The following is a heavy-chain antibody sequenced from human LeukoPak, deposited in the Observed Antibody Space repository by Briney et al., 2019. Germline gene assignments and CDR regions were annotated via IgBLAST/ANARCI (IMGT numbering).Heavy chain of an antibody. CDR2: INPSGGST. Sequence: ASVKVSCKASGYTFTSYYMHWVRQAPGQGLEWMGIINPSGGSTSYAQKFQGRVTMTRNTSISTAYMELSSLRSEDTAVYYCARAGEAETFDYWGQGTLVTVSS. CDR3: ARAGEAETFDY. J-gene: IGHJ4*02. CDR1: GYTFTSYY. D-gene: IGHD7-27*01. V-gene: IGHV1-46*01.